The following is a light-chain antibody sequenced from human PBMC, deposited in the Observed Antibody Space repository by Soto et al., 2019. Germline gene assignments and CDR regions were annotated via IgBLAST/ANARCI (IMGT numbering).Light chain of an antibody. V-gene: IGKV3-20*01. CDR2: GAS. CDR3: HHYGTSPPT. Sequence: EIVLTQSPGTLSLSPGERATLSCRASQSVSSSYLAWYQQKPGQAPRLLISGASSRATGIPDRFSGSGSGTDFTLTISRLEPEDFAVFYCHHYGTSPPTFGQGTKVDI. J-gene: IGKJ1*01. CDR1: QSVSSSY.